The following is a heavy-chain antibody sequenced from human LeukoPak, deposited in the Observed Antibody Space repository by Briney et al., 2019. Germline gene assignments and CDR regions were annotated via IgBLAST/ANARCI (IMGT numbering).Heavy chain of an antibody. CDR1: AFTFSSYE. CDR3: AKSGGYSSSWPYYHYMDV. D-gene: IGHD6-13*01. V-gene: IGHV3-48*03. Sequence: GGSLRLSCAASAFTFSSYEMNWVRQAPGKGLEWVSYFSSSGSTIYYADSVKGRFTISRDNSKNTLYLQMNSLRAEDTAVYYCAKSGGYSSSWPYYHYMDVWGKGTTVTVSS. CDR2: FSSSGSTI. J-gene: IGHJ6*03.